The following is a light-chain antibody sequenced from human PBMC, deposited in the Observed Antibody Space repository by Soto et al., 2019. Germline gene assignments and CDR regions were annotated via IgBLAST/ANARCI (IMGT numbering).Light chain of an antibody. Sequence: QSPLTQPASLSGSPGQSSTISCTGTISDVGGYNYVSWYQLHPGKAPKLMVYEVSDRPSGVSNRFSGSKSGNTASLTISGLQAEDEADYYCSSYTSSTAYVFGTGTKVNV. J-gene: IGLJ1*01. V-gene: IGLV2-14*01. CDR1: ISDVGGYNY. CDR2: EVS. CDR3: SSYTSSTAYV.